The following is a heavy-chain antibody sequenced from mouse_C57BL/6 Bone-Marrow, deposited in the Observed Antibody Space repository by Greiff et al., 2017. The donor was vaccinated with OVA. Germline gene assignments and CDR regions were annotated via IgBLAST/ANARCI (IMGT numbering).Heavy chain of an antibody. D-gene: IGHD1-1*01. CDR1: GYTFTDYY. CDR3: ARGDGSSSYWYFDV. V-gene: IGHV1-19*01. CDR2: INPYNGGT. Sequence: EVKLKQSGPVLVKPGASVKMSCKASGYTFTDYYMNWVKQSHGKSLEWIGVINPYNGGTSYNQKFKGKATLTVDKSSSTAYMELNSLTSEDSAVYYCARGDGSSSYWYFDVWGTGTTVTVSS. J-gene: IGHJ1*03.